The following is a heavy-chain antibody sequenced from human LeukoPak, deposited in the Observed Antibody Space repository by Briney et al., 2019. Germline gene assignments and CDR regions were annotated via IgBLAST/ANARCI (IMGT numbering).Heavy chain of an antibody. J-gene: IGHJ5*02. D-gene: IGHD2-2*01. V-gene: IGHV3-33*01. CDR2: IWYDGSNK. CDR1: GFTFSSYA. CDR3: ARDRWEPAATGRINWFDP. Sequence: GGSLRLSCAASGFTFSSYAMHWVRQAPGKGLEWVAVIWYDGSNKYYADSVKGRFTISRDNSKNMLYLQMNSLRAEDTAVYYCARDRWEPAATGRINWFDPWGQGTLVTVCS.